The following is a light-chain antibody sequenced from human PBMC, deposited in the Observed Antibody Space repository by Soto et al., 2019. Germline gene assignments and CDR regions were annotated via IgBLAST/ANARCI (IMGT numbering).Light chain of an antibody. V-gene: IGLV2-14*01. CDR3: SSYTSIRYV. J-gene: IGLJ1*01. CDR2: DVS. CDR1: SSDVGGYNY. Sequence: QSVLTQPASVSGSPGQSITISCTGTSSDVGGYNYVSWYQQHPGKAPKLMIYDVSNRPSGVSNRFSGSKSGNTASLTISGLQAEDEADYYCSSYTSIRYVFGTGTQLTVL.